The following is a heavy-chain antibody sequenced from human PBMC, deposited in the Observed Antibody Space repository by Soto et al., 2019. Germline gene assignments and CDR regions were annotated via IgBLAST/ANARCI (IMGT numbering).Heavy chain of an antibody. CDR1: GGSFSSFY. V-gene: IGHV4-30-4*01. CDR2: IYYSGST. J-gene: IGHJ4*02. CDR3: ARVGSSIAVQPFDY. D-gene: IGHD6-6*01. Sequence: SETLSLTCTVYGGSFSSFYWSWIRQPPGKVLEWIGYIYYSGSTYYNPSLKSRVTISLDTSKNQFSLKLSSVTAADTAVYYCARVGSSIAVQPFDYWGQGTLVTVSS.